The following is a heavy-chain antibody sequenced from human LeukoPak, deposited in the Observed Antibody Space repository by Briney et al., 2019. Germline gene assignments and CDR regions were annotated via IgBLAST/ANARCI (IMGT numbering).Heavy chain of an antibody. CDR2: ISSSSSYI. CDR1: GFTFSSYS. V-gene: IGHV3-21*01. D-gene: IGHD5-18*01. Sequence: PGGSLILSCAASGFTFSSYSMNWVRQAPGKGLEWVSSISSSSSYIYYADSVKGRFTISRDNAKNSLYLQMNSLRAEDTAVYYCARDRYSYGEVDYWGQGTLVTVSS. J-gene: IGHJ4*02. CDR3: ARDRYSYGEVDY.